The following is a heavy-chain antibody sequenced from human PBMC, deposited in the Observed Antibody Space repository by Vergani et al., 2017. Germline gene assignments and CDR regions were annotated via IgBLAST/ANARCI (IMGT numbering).Heavy chain of an antibody. CDR1: GYSFTSYW. CDR3: ASPRSVAVDGMDV. V-gene: IGHV5-51*03. CDR2: IYPGDSDT. Sequence: EVQLVQSGAEVKKPGESLKISCKGSGYSFTSYWIGWVRQMPGKGLEWMGIIYPGDSDTRYSPSFQGQVTMTRDTSISTAYMELSRLRSDDTAVYYCASPRSVAVDGMDVWGQGTTVTVSS. J-gene: IGHJ6*02.